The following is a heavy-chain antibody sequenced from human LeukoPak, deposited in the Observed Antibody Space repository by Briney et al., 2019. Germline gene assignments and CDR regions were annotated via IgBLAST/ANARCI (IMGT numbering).Heavy chain of an antibody. Sequence: PSETLSLTCTVSGGSISSSSYYWGWIRQPPGKGLEWIGSIYYSGSTYYNPSLKSRVTISVDKSKNQFSLKLSSVTAADTAVYASYTAMGDYWGQGTLVTVSS. CDR3: YTAMGDY. CDR2: IYYSGST. D-gene: IGHD5-18*01. CDR1: GGSISSSSYY. V-gene: IGHV4-39*07. J-gene: IGHJ4*02.